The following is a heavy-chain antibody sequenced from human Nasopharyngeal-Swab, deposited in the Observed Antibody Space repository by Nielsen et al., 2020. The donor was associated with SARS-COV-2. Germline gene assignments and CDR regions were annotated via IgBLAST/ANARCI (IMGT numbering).Heavy chain of an antibody. CDR1: GFTFSSYA. J-gene: IGHJ4*02. Sequence: GALKISCAASGFTFSSYAMSWVRQAPGKGLEWVSAISGSGGSTYYADSVKGRFTISRDNSKNTLYLQMNSLRAEDTAVYYCAKDTPGSSGWYAPFDYWGQGTLVTVSS. D-gene: IGHD6-19*01. CDR2: ISGSGGST. V-gene: IGHV3-23*01. CDR3: AKDTPGSSGWYAPFDY.